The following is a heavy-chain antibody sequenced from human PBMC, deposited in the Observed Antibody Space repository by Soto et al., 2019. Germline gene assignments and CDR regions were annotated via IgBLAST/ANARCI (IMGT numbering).Heavy chain of an antibody. CDR1: GGSISSSNW. Sequence: SETRSRSCAVSGGSISSSNWWSFLRQPQGKGREWTGEIWHSGRRNYNPSLNSRVTISVDKSKNQFSLKLSSVTAAATAVYYCASVASSGWYANYYYGMDVWGQGTLVTVSS. V-gene: IGHV4-4*02. CDR3: ASVASSGWYANYYYGMDV. CDR2: IWHSGRR. D-gene: IGHD6-19*01. J-gene: IGHJ6*02.